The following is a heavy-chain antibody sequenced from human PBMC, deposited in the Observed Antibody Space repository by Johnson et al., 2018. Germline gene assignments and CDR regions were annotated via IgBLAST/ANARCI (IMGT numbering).Heavy chain of an antibody. CDR1: GFTFSSYG. J-gene: IGHJ6*02. D-gene: IGHD4-23*01. CDR3: PKDLRGGNSGYSYYYGMDV. V-gene: IGHV3-30*02. Sequence: QVQLVESGGVLVQPGGSLRLSCAASGFTFSSYGMPWVRQALGQGLEWVAVIWYAGSTKYYADSVKGRFTISSDNSKYTMYLQMNSLRAEDTAVDYWPKDLRGGNSGYSYYYGMDVWGQGTTVTVSS. CDR2: IWYAGSTK.